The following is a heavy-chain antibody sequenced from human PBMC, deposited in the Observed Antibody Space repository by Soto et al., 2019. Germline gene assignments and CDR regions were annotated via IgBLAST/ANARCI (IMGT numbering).Heavy chain of an antibody. D-gene: IGHD1-1*01. J-gene: IGHJ6*03. CDR2: IYYSGST. Sequence: SETLSLTCTVSGGSISSYYWSWIRQPPGKGLEWIGYIYYSGSTNYNPSLKSRVTISVDTSKNQFSLKLSSVTAADTAVYYCARTGTNYYYYMDVWGKGTKVTVS. CDR3: ARTGTNYYYYMDV. CDR1: GGSISSYY. V-gene: IGHV4-59*01.